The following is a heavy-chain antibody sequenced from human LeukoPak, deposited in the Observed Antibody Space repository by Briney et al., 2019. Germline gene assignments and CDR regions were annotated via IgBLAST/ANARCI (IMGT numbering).Heavy chain of an antibody. Sequence: ASVTVSCKASGYTFRNYYLHWVRQAPGQELEWMGWINPNNGGTNYAQEFQGRVTMTRDTSISTAYVELSRLRSDDTAGYCCIATHESIDYWGQGTLVTVSS. CDR1: GYTFRNYY. J-gene: IGHJ4*02. CDR3: IATHESIDY. D-gene: IGHD6-13*01. CDR2: INPNNGGT. V-gene: IGHV1-2*02.